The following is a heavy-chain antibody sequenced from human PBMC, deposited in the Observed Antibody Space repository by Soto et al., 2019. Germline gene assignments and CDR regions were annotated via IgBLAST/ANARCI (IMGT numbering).Heavy chain of an antibody. CDR3: ARGGYYYDSSGPNWFDP. V-gene: IGHV4-4*07. D-gene: IGHD3-22*01. Sequence: SETLSLTCTVTGGTISGYYWTCIRQSAGGGLEWIGRIYRSGSTNYNPSLQSRVTISVDKSKKQFSLKLSSVTAAETAVYYCARGGYYYDSSGPNWFDPWGQGTLVTVSS. J-gene: IGHJ5*02. CDR1: GGTISGYY. CDR2: IYRSGST.